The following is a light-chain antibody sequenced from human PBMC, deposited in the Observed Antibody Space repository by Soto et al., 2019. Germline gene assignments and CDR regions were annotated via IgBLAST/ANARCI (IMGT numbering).Light chain of an antibody. V-gene: IGKV1-5*01. J-gene: IGKJ1*01. CDR1: HNIERW. CDR2: DAS. CDR3: QQFAISTT. Sequence: DIQMTQSPSTLSASVGDRVSITCRASHNIERWMAWYQQKPGKAPILLIFDASTLHIGVPSRFSGSGSGTDFTLTISSLQPDDFATYYCQQFAISTTFGQGTKVDIK.